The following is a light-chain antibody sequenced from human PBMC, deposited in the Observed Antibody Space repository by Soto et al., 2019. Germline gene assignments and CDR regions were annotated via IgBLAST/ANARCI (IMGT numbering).Light chain of an antibody. V-gene: IGLV2-14*01. CDR1: SSDVGGYNY. Sequence: QSVLTQPASVSGSPGQSITISCTGTSSDVGGYNYVSWYQQHPGKAPKLMIYDVSNRPSGVSNRFSGSKSGNTASLTISGLQAEDEADYCSSYTSSSTLLVFGTGTKPPS. CDR2: DVS. J-gene: IGLJ1*01. CDR3: SSYTSSSTLLV.